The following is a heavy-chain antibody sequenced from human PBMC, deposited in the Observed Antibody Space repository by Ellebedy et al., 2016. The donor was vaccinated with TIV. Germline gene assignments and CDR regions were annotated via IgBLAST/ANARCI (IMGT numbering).Heavy chain of an antibody. D-gene: IGHD3-10*01. J-gene: IGHJ5*02. V-gene: IGHV4-34*01. CDR1: GGSFSGYY. CDR3: ARAVLWFGEFTTP. Sequence: MPSETLSLTCAVYGGSFSGYYWSRIRQPPGKGLEWIGEIYHSGSTNYHPSLKSRVTISVDTSKNQFYLNLSSVTAADTAVYYCARAVLWFGEFTTPWGQGTLVTVSS. CDR2: IYHSGST.